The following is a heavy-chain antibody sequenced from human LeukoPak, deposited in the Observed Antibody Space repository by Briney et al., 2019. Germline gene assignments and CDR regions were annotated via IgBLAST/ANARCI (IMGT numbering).Heavy chain of an antibody. CDR1: GFTFSSHA. CDR3: APRGEYRSFDY. V-gene: IGHV3-23*01. D-gene: IGHD5-18*01. CDR2: ISGSGGTT. J-gene: IGHJ4*02. Sequence: GGSLRLSCAASGFTFSSHAIHWVRQAPGKGLEWVSAISGSGGTTYHADSVKGRFTISRANSKNTLYLQMNSLRAEDTAVYYCAPRGEYRSFDYWGQGTLVTVSS.